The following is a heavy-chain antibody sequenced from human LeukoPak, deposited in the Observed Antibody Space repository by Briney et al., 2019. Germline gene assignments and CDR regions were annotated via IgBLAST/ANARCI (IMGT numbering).Heavy chain of an antibody. Sequence: PSETLSLTCTVSGGSISSYYWSWIRQPPGKGLEWIGYIYYSGSTNYNPSLKSRVTMSVDTSKNQFSLKLSSVTAADTAVYYCARSTPYYYDSSGYYWYFDLWGRGTLVTVSS. J-gene: IGHJ2*01. D-gene: IGHD3-22*01. CDR1: GGSISSYY. CDR3: ARSTPYYYDSSGYYWYFDL. CDR2: IYYSGST. V-gene: IGHV4-59*12.